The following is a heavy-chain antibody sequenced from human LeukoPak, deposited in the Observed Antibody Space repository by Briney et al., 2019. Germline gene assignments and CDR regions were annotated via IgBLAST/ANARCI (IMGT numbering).Heavy chain of an antibody. CDR3: ARRVRRGDNWFEP. J-gene: IGHJ5*02. Sequence: ASVKVSCKASGYTFTGYYIHWVRQAPGQGLEWMGWINPNSGDTNYAQKFQGRVTMTRDTYISTAYMELSRLRSNDTAVYYCARRVRRGDNWFEPWGQGTLVTVSS. CDR1: GYTFTGYY. D-gene: IGHD3-10*01. V-gene: IGHV1-2*02. CDR2: INPNSGDT.